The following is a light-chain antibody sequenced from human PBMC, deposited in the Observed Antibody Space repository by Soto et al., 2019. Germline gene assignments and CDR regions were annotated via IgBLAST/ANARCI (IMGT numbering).Light chain of an antibody. CDR1: SSNIGSNY. V-gene: IGLV1-47*01. CDR3: AAWDDSLKGWV. CDR2: RND. J-gene: IGLJ3*02. Sequence: QTVVTQPASASGTPGQSVTISCSGSSSNIGSNYVFWYQHLQGTAPKLLIHRNDQRPSGVPDRFSGSVSGTSAYLATSGLRSEDEATYYCAAWDDSLKGWVFGGGTKVTVL.